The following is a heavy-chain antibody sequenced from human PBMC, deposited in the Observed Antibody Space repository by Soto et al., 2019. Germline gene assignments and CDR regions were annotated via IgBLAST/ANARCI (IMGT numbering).Heavy chain of an antibody. Sequence: GASVKVSCKASGYTFTSYGISWVRQAPGQGLEWMGWISAYNGNTNYAQKLQGRVTMTTDTSTSTAYMELRSLRSDDTAVYYCARDRIVVVPAAPNWFDPWGQGTLVTVSS. CDR2: ISAYNGNT. J-gene: IGHJ5*02. D-gene: IGHD2-2*01. CDR3: ARDRIVVVPAAPNWFDP. V-gene: IGHV1-18*01. CDR1: GYTFTSYG.